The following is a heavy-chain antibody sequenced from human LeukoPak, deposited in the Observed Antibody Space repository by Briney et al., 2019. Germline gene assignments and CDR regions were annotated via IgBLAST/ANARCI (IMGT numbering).Heavy chain of an antibody. J-gene: IGHJ3*01. CDR2: IKEDGSEA. CDR3: AKLMRHMMEDVYDV. CDR1: GFTFSNYW. V-gene: IGHV3-7*03. D-gene: IGHD3-16*01. Sequence: QPGGSLRLSCAASGFTFSNYWMSWVRQAPGKGPEWMGNIKEDGSEAYYVDSVKGRFTISRDNAQNSLYLHMHSLRVDDTAVYFCAKLMRHMMEDVYDVWGQGTMVTVSS.